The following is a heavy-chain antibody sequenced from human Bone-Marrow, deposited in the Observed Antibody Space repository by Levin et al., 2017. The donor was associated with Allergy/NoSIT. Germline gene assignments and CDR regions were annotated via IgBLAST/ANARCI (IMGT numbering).Heavy chain of an antibody. D-gene: IGHD6-19*01. CDR3: ARTQWLGPIDY. V-gene: IGHV4-39*01. CDR2: IYYSGST. Sequence: SETLSLTCTVSGGSISSSSYYWGWIRQPPGKGLEWIGSIYYSGSTYYNPSLKSRVTISVDTSKNQFSLKLSSVTAADTAVYYCARTQWLGPIDYWGQGTLVTVSS. J-gene: IGHJ4*02. CDR1: GGSISSSSYY.